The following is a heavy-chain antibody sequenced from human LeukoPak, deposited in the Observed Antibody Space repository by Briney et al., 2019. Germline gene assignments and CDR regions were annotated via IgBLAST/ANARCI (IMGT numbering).Heavy chain of an antibody. V-gene: IGHV1-2*06. Sequence: ASVKVSCKASGYTFTSYYMHWVRQAPGQGLEWMGRINPNSGGTNYAQKFQGRVTMTRGTSISTAYMELSRLRSDDTAVYYCARVLGNDYGGNSDYWGQGTLVTVSS. J-gene: IGHJ4*02. CDR3: ARVLGNDYGGNSDY. CDR1: GYTFTSYY. CDR2: INPNSGGT. D-gene: IGHD4-23*01.